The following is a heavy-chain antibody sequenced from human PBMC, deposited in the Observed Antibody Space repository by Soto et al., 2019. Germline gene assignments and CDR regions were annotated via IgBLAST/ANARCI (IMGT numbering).Heavy chain of an antibody. J-gene: IGHJ4*02. V-gene: IGHV3-33*01. CDR3: ARDYSYGMIDE. CDR1: GFTFSSYG. D-gene: IGHD5-18*01. Sequence: PGGSLRLSCAASGFTFSSYGMHWVRQAPGKGLEWVAVIWYDGSNKYYADSVKGRFTISRDNSKSTLYLQMNSLRAEDTAVYYCARDYSYGMIDEWGQGSLVTVSS. CDR2: IWYDGSNK.